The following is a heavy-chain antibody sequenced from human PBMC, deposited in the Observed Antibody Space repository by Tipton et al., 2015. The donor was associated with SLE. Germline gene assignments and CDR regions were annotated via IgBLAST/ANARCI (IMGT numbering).Heavy chain of an antibody. D-gene: IGHD3-10*01. Sequence: SLRLSCAASGFTFSSYEMNWIRQAPGKGLEWVSYISSSGSTIYYADSVKGRFTISRDNAKNSLYLQMNSLRAEDTAVYYCAKDRLSGSGTYSGPFDFWGQGTLVTVSS. CDR3: AKDRLSGSGTYSGPFDF. V-gene: IGHV3-48*03. CDR1: GFTFSSYE. J-gene: IGHJ4*02. CDR2: ISSSGSTI.